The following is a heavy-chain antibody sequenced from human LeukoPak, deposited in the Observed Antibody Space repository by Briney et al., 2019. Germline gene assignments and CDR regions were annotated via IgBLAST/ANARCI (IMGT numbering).Heavy chain of an antibody. D-gene: IGHD3-10*01. V-gene: IGHV1-8*01. CDR3: ARDMVRDDFDY. J-gene: IGHJ4*02. Sequence: ASVKVSCKASGYTFTSYDINWVRQATGQGLEWMGWMNPNSGNTGYAQKFQGRVTMTRNTSISTAYMEPSSLRSENTAVYYCARDMVRDDFDYWGQGTLVTVSS. CDR2: MNPNSGNT. CDR1: GYTFTSYD.